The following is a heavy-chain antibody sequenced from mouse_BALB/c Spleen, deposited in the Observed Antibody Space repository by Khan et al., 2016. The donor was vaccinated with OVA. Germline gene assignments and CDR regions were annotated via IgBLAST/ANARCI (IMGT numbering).Heavy chain of an antibody. CDR1: GYIFTDYY. J-gene: IGHJ3*01. Sequence: LQQSGPELVNPGASVRISCKASGYIFTDYYINWVKQKPGQGLEWIGWIYPGSGNIKYNENFKDKATLTVDTSSSTANMQLSSLTSEDTAVYFCARGNYYGSTSWFGYWGQGTLVTVST. V-gene: IGHV1-84*02. D-gene: IGHD1-1*01. CDR3: ARGNYYGSTSWFGY. CDR2: IYPGSGNI.